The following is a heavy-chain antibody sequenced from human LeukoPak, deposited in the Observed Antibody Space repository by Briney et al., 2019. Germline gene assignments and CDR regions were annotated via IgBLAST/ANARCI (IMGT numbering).Heavy chain of an antibody. CDR1: GFTFSSYS. CDR3: AKTPYASIAVAGNWFDP. D-gene: IGHD6-19*01. V-gene: IGHV3-48*01. Sequence: GGSLRLSCAASGFTFSSYSMNWVRQAPGKGLEWVSYISSSSSTIYYADSVKGRFTISRDNAKNSLYLQMNSLRAEDTAVYYCAKTPYASIAVAGNWFDPWGQGTLVTVSS. CDR2: ISSSSSTI. J-gene: IGHJ5*02.